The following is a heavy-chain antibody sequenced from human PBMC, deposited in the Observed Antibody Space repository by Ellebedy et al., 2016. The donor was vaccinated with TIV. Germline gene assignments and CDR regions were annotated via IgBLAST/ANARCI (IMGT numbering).Heavy chain of an antibody. J-gene: IGHJ6*03. V-gene: IGHV3-7*01. CDR1: GFTFSRYW. D-gene: IGHD2-2*01. CDR3: VRGCTSSTSCHMEDFMDI. CDR2: INSDGSEK. Sequence: GGSLRLSXAVSGFTFSRYWMSWVRQAPGKGLECVANINSDGSEKYYVDSVKGRFTISRDNTKNSLYLQMNSLRAEDTAVYYCVRGCTSSTSCHMEDFMDIWGKGTTVTVSS.